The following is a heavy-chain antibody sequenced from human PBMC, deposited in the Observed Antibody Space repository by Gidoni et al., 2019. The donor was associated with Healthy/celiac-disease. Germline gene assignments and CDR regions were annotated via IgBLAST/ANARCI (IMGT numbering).Heavy chain of an antibody. Sequence: EVQLVESGGGLVQPGGSLRLSCSASGFTFSSHWISWVRQAPGKGLEWVANIKQDGSEKYYVDSVKGRFTISRDNAKNSLYLQMNSLRAEDTAVYYCARDRYYYDSSGYFYYYYYGMDVWGQGTTVTVSS. CDR1: GFTFSSHW. CDR3: ARDRYYYDSSGYFYYYYYGMDV. V-gene: IGHV3-7*01. D-gene: IGHD3-22*01. J-gene: IGHJ6*02. CDR2: IKQDGSEK.